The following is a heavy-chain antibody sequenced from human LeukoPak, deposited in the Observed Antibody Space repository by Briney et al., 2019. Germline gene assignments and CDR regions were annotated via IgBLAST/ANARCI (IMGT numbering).Heavy chain of an antibody. Sequence: GGSLRLSCAASGFPFRSYSMNWVRQAPGKGLEWVSLIFSHGETSYADSVKGRFTISRDNSKNTLYLQMNGLRVEDTAVYYCARDPPAVSINTYAWGQGTLVTVSS. J-gene: IGHJ4*02. CDR1: GFPFRSYS. CDR2: IFSHGET. V-gene: IGHV3-66*01. CDR3: ARDPPAVSINTYA. D-gene: IGHD2-8*01.